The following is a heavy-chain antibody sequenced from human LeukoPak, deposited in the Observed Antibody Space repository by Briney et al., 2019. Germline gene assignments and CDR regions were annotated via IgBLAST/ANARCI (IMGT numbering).Heavy chain of an antibody. J-gene: IGHJ4*02. D-gene: IGHD5-12*01. Sequence: ASVTVSCKASGYTFTGYYMHWVRQAPGQGLEWMGWISPNSGGTNYAQKFQGRVTMTRDTSISTAYMELSRLRSDDTAVYYCARHALRGNDVLPTNYFDYWGQGALVTVSS. V-gene: IGHV1-2*02. CDR1: GYTFTGYY. CDR2: ISPNSGGT. CDR3: ARHALRGNDVLPTNYFDY.